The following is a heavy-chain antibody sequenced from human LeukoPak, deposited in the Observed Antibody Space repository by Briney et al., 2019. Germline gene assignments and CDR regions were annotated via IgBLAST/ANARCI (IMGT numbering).Heavy chain of an antibody. D-gene: IGHD5-12*01. CDR1: GGSISSYW. J-gene: IGHJ4*02. Sequence: SETLSLTCTVSGGSISSYWWSWIRQPPGKGLEWIGHISDSGSTNYNSSLKSRLTISIDTSKSQFSLQLSSVTAADTAVYYCARHGSRVMATIEDSWGQGTLVIVSS. CDR2: ISDSGST. V-gene: IGHV4-59*08. CDR3: ARHGSRVMATIEDS.